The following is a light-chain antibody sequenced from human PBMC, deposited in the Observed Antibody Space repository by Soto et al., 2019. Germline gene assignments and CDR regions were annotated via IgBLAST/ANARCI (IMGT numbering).Light chain of an antibody. CDR2: RNN. V-gene: IGLV1-47*01. J-gene: IGLJ2*01. CDR3: AAWDDSLSGHVV. Sequence: QSVLTQLPSASGTPGQRVTISCSGSSSNIGSNYVYWYQQLPGTAPKLLIYRNNQRPSGVPDRFSGSKSGTSASLAISGLRSEDEADYYCAAWDDSLSGHVVFGGGTKVTVL. CDR1: SSNIGSNY.